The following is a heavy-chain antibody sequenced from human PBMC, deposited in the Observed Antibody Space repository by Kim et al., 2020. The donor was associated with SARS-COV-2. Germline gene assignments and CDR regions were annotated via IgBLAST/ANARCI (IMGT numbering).Heavy chain of an antibody. CDR1: GYTFTSYG. Sequence: ASVKVSCKASGYTFTSYGISWVRQAPGQGLEWMGWISAYNGNTNYAQKLQGRVTMTKDTSTSTAYMELRSLRSDDTAVYYCARGVYSYSSRYYYYGMDVWGRGTTVTVSS. CDR3: ARGVYSYSSRYYYYGMDV. V-gene: IGHV1-18*01. J-gene: IGHJ6*02. D-gene: IGHD5-18*01. CDR2: ISAYNGNT.